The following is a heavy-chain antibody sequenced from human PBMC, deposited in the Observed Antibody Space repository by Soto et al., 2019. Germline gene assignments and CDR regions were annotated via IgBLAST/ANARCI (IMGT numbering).Heavy chain of an antibody. V-gene: IGHV4-4*02. J-gene: IGHJ3*01. Sequence: QVQLQESRPGLVKPSGTLSLTCAVSGGSVSSSNWWSWVRQSPGKGLEWRGEIYHSGSADYNPSLKPRAGLSFDKSKNQYSLRLPSVTAADTDVYYCARVPGVVVSADDAFDCWGPGTRVIVSS. CDR1: GGSVSSSNW. D-gene: IGHD2-21*02. CDR3: ARVPGVVVSADDAFDC. CDR2: IYHSGSA.